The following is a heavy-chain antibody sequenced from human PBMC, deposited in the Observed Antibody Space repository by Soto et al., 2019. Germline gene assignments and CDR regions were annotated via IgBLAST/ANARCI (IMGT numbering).Heavy chain of an antibody. J-gene: IGHJ4*02. V-gene: IGHV4-59*01. Sequence: QVQLQESGPGLVKPSETLSLTCTVSGVSCSTYYWSWIGQAPGKGLEWIGYIYYSGGSNYNPSLKSRATMSVDTSKNQLSLKLSSVTAADTAVYYCARDQGGPFDYWGQGTLVTVSS. CDR2: IYYSGGS. CDR1: GVSCSTYY. D-gene: IGHD2-15*01. CDR3: ARDQGGPFDY.